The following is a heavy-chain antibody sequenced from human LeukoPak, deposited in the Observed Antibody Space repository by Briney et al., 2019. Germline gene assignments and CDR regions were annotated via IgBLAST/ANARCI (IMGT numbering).Heavy chain of an antibody. Sequence: ASVKVSCTASGYTFTSYGISWVRQAPGQGLEWMGWISGYNGNTNYAQELQGRVTMTTDTSTSTAYMELRSLRSDDTAVYYCGRNSKFTAPDSWGQGTLVTVSS. V-gene: IGHV1-18*01. CDR1: GYTFTSYG. J-gene: IGHJ4*02. CDR3: GRNSKFTAPDS. D-gene: IGHD5-18*01. CDR2: ISGYNGNT.